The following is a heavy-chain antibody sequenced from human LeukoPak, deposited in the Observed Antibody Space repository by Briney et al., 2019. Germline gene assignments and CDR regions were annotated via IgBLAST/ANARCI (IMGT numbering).Heavy chain of an antibody. Sequence: SETLSLTCAVYGGSFSGCYWSWIRQPPGKGLEWIGEINHSGSTNYNPSLKSRVTISVDTSKNQFSLKLSSVTAADTAVYYCARGPRGYSYGYWWGYYFDYWGQGTLVTVSS. V-gene: IGHV4-34*01. D-gene: IGHD5-18*01. J-gene: IGHJ4*02. CDR1: GGSFSGCY. CDR3: ARGPRGYSYGYWWGYYFDY. CDR2: INHSGST.